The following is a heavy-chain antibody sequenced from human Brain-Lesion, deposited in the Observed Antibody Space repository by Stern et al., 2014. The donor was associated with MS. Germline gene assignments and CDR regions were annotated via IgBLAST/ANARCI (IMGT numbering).Heavy chain of an antibody. CDR2: VNPKSGGT. CDR1: GYTFTGYS. Sequence: QLVDSGAEVKKPGASVKVSCKASGYTFTGYSMPWVRQAPGQGLEWMGWVNPKSGGTNYAQKLQGWGTMNRDTSINTAYMELSRLRSDDTAVYYCATYYYDSTGYNDFWGQGTLVTVSS. D-gene: IGHD3-22*01. CDR3: ATYYYDSTGYNDF. V-gene: IGHV1-2*04. J-gene: IGHJ4*02.